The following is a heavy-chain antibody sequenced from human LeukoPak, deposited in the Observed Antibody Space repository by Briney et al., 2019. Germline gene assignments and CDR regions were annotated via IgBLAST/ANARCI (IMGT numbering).Heavy chain of an antibody. J-gene: IGHJ6*02. D-gene: IGHD6-13*01. Sequence: SQTLSLTCALSGDIVSSNSASWNWIRQSPSRGPEWLVRTYYRSKWSNDYAEPVKSRITINPDTSKNEFSLQLNSVTPEDTAVYYCARDQYSSTRYGMDVWGQGTTVIVSS. CDR2: TYYRSKWSN. CDR3: ARDQYSSTRYGMDV. CDR1: GDIVSSNSAS. V-gene: IGHV6-1*01.